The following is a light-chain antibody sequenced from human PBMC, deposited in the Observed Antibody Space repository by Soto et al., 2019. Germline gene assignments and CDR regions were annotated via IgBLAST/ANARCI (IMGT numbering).Light chain of an antibody. CDR1: ERVSTN. Sequence: DIVMTQSPLTLSVSPGESATLSCRASERVSTNLAWYQQTPGQAPRLLIYSASRRPTDIPVRFSGSGSGTDFTLTISRLEPEDFAVYYCQQYTDWPLTFGQGTKVDIK. J-gene: IGKJ1*01. CDR3: QQYTDWPLT. V-gene: IGKV3-15*01. CDR2: SAS.